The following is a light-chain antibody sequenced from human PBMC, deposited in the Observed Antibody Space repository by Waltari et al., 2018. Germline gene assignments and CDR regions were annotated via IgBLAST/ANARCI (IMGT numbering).Light chain of an antibody. J-gene: IGKJ4*01. V-gene: IGKV3-11*01. CDR3: HQRSDWPLT. Sequence: IVLTQSPVTLSLSPGERATLSCRASQSIGSDLAWYRQKPGQPPRRLIFGASERATGIPARSSGSGSGTDFTLTISSLDPEDFAVDYCHQRSDWPLTFGGGTRVEIK. CDR1: QSIGSD. CDR2: GAS.